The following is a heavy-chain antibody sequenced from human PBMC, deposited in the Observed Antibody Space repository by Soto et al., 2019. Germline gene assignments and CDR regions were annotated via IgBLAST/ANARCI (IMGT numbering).Heavy chain of an antibody. CDR2: ISAYNGNT. CDR1: VYTFTSYG. D-gene: IGHD2-2*01. J-gene: IGHJ5*02. V-gene: IGHV1-18*01. Sequence: ASVKVSCKASVYTFTSYGISWVRQAPGQGLEWMGWISAYNGNTNYAQKLQGRVTMTTDTSTSTAYMELRSLRSDDTAVYYCARASVVPAAKYNWFDPWGQGTLVTVSS. CDR3: ARASVVPAAKYNWFDP.